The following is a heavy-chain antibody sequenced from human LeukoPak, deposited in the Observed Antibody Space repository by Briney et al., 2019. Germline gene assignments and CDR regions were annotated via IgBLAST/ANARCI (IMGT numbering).Heavy chain of an antibody. CDR2: TYYRSKWYN. CDR3: ARSVDTSMVGDY. CDR1: GDSVSSNSAA. Sequence: SQTLSLTCAISGDSVSSNSAAWNWIRQSPSRGLEWLGRTYYRSKWYNDYAVSVKSRITINPDTSKNQFSLKLNSVTAADTAVYYCARSVDTSMVGDYWGQGTLVTVSS. D-gene: IGHD5-18*01. J-gene: IGHJ4*02. V-gene: IGHV6-1*01.